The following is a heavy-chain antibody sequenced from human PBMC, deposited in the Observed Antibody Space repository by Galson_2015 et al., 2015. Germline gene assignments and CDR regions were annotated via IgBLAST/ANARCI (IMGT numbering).Heavy chain of an antibody. V-gene: IGHV3-23*01. CDR3: AKKYCSDVICHYDY. CDR1: GFTFSSYA. J-gene: IGHJ4*02. Sequence: SLRLSCAASGFTFSSYAMSWVRQAPGKGLEWVSVISGSGITIYADSVEGRFTISRDNSKNTLYLRMDSLRADDTAVYYCAKKYCSDVICHYDYWGQGTLVTASS. CDR2: ISGSGIT. D-gene: IGHD2-15*01.